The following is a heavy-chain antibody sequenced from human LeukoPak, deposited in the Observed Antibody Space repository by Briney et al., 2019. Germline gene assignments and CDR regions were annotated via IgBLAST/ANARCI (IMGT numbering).Heavy chain of an antibody. D-gene: IGHD5-18*01. J-gene: IGHJ4*02. Sequence: GGSLRLSCAASGFTFRSYAMSWVRQAPGKGLEWVSAVTGCGGGTYYADSVKGRFTISRDNSKNTLYLQMNSLRAEDTAVYYCAKELPDTAFFTVDYWGQGTLVTVSS. V-gene: IGHV3-23*01. CDR1: GFTFRSYA. CDR2: VTGCGGGT. CDR3: AKELPDTAFFTVDY.